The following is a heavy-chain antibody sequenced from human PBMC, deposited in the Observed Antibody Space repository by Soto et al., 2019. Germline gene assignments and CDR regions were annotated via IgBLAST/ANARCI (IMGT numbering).Heavy chain of an antibody. Sequence: GGSLRLSCAASGFTVSLNYRSWVRQAPGKGLEWVSVIYTGGSTYYADSVKGRFTISRDNSKNTLYLQMNSLRAEDTAVYYCAGGSNWHDAFDIWGQGTMVTVSS. CDR3: AGGSNWHDAFDI. CDR2: IYTGGST. V-gene: IGHV3-66*01. D-gene: IGHD6-13*01. J-gene: IGHJ3*02. CDR1: GFTVSLNY.